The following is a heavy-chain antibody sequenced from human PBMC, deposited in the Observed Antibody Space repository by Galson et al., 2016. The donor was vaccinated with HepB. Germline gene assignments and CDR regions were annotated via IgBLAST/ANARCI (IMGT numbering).Heavy chain of an antibody. D-gene: IGHD6-6*01. J-gene: IGHJ4*02. CDR1: GASIRSYY. Sequence: SETLSLTCTVSGASIRSYYWSWIRQTPGRGLEWLGYIYYTGSNNYNPSLKSRLTISIDTSKNQFSLNLRSVIAADTAVYYCARGQLEIDYWGQGTLVTVSS. V-gene: IGHV4-59*01. CDR2: IYYTGSN. CDR3: ARGQLEIDY.